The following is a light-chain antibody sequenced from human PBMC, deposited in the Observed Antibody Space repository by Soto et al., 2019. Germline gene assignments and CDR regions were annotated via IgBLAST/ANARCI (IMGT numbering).Light chain of an antibody. CDR3: SSYTSSRTRV. J-gene: IGLJ3*02. V-gene: IGLV2-14*01. CDR2: DVS. CDR1: SSDVGGYNY. Sequence: QSALTQPAYVSGSPGQSITISCTGTSSDVGGYNYVSWYQQHPGKAPKLMIYDVSNRPSGVSNRFSGSKSGNTASLTISGLEAEDEADYYCSSYTSSRTRVFGGGTKLTVL.